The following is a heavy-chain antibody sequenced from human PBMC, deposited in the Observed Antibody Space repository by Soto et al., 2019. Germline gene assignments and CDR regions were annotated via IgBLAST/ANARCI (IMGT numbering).Heavy chain of an antibody. J-gene: IGHJ5*02. V-gene: IGHV3-7*05. Sequence: PGGSLRLSCAASGFTFSTSWMDWVRQTPGKGLEWVSNIGDGGGEKYYVDSVRGRFTISRDNAKNTLYLQMTSLRAEDTAVYYCAKGSGGSGQNWFDPWGQGTLATVSS. CDR2: IGDGGGEK. CDR1: GFTFSTSW. CDR3: AKGSGGSGQNWFDP. D-gene: IGHD2-15*01.